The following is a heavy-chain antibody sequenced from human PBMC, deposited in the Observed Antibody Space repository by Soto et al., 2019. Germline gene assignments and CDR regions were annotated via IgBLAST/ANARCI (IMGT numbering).Heavy chain of an antibody. Sequence: SETPSLTCVVSGGSLSDYFWSWIRQPPGMALEWIGEINHLGSINYNPSLKSRVTMSVDTSKDQFSLTLNSVTAADTATYYCARGGISHWAYFYYMDVWDRGTTVTVSS. CDR2: INHLGSI. CDR1: GGSLSDYF. V-gene: IGHV4-34*01. J-gene: IGHJ6*03. CDR3: ARGGISHWAYFYYMDV. D-gene: IGHD2-21*01.